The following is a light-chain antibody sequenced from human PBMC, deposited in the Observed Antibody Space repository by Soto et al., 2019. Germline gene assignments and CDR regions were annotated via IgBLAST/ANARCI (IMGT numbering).Light chain of an antibody. V-gene: IGLV1-51*02. Sequence: QSVLTQPPSVSAAPGQKVTISCSGSSSNIGNNYVSWYQQLAGTAPKLLIYENNKRPSGIPDRFSGSKSGTSATLGITGLQAGDEADYYCGTGDASLGAGVFGGGTKLPFL. CDR2: ENN. J-gene: IGLJ3*02. CDR1: SSNIGNNY. CDR3: GTGDASLGAGV.